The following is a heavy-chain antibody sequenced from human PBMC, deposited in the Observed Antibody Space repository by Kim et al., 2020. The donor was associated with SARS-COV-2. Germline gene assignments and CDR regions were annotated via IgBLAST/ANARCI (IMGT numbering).Heavy chain of an antibody. CDR3: ARDRRYSLGENWFDP. CDR2: ISSSSSYI. J-gene: IGHJ5*02. Sequence: GGSLRLSCAASGFTFSSYSMNWVRQAPGKGLEWVSSISSSSSYIYYADSVKGRFTISRDNAKNSLYLQMNSLRAENTAVYYCARDRRYSLGENWFDPWGQGTLVTVSS. D-gene: IGHD3-16*01. V-gene: IGHV3-21*01. CDR1: GFTFSSYS.